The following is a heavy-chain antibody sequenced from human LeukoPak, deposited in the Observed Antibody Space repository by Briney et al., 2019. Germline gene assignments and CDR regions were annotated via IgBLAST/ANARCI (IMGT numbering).Heavy chain of an antibody. Sequence: PGGSLRLSCAASGFTFNNYDMHWVRQAPGKGLEWVTFVRYDGSNKYYVDSVKGRFTISRDNSKNTMYLQMNSLRTEDTAVYYCAKARSGPNDAFDIWGQGTMVTVSS. CDR2: VRYDGSNK. V-gene: IGHV3-30*02. CDR1: GFTFNNYD. J-gene: IGHJ3*02. CDR3: AKARSGPNDAFDI. D-gene: IGHD5-12*01.